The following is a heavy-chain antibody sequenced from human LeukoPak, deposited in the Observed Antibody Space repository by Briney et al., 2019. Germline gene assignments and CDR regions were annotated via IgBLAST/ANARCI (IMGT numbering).Heavy chain of an antibody. V-gene: IGHV3-21*04. J-gene: IGHJ6*03. Sequence: GGSLRLSCAASGFTFSSYTMNWVRQAPGKGLEWVSSISSSNTYIYYADSEKGRFTISRDNSKNTLYLQMNSLRAEDTAVYYCAKSEKFSNCSSTSCYRYYYYYMDVWGKGTTVTVSS. D-gene: IGHD2-2*02. CDR2: ISSSNTYI. CDR1: GFTFSSYT. CDR3: AKSEKFSNCSSTSCYRYYYYYMDV.